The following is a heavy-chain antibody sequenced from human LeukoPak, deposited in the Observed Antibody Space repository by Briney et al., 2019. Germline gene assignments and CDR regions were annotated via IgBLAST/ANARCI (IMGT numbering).Heavy chain of an antibody. V-gene: IGHV3-72*01. Sequence: GGSLRLSCAVSGFTFSDHYMDWVRQAPGKGLEWVGRIRDKANSYSTEYAASVKGRFAISRDLSRNSLYLQMNSLKTEDTAVYFCARGATVSAGGDYYYGMDVWGQGTTVTVSS. CDR1: GFTFSDHY. CDR2: IRDKANSYST. D-gene: IGHD4-17*01. CDR3: ARGATVSAGGDYYYGMDV. J-gene: IGHJ6*02.